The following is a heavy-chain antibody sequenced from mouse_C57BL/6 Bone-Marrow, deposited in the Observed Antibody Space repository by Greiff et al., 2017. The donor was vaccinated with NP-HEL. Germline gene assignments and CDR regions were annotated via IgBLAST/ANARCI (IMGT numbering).Heavy chain of an antibody. Sequence: VQLKQPGPELVKPGASVKISCKASGYTFTGYCMHWVKQSPGKSLEWIGEINPSTGGTTYNQKFKGKATLTVDKSSSTAYMQLKSLTSEDSAVFYYAGSGYGGSRWYFDVWGTGTTVTVSS. CDR1: GYTFTGYC. J-gene: IGHJ1*03. CDR2: INPSTGGT. CDR3: AGSGYGGSRWYFDV. V-gene: IGHV1-42*01. D-gene: IGHD1-1*01.